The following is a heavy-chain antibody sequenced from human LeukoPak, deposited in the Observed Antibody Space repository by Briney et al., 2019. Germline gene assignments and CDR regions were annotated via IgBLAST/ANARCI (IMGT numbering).Heavy chain of an antibody. V-gene: IGHV1-18*01. Sequence: GASVKVSCKASGYTFTSYGISWVRQAPRQGLEWMGWISAYNGNTNYAQKLQGRVTMTTDTSTSTAYMELRSLRSDDTAVYYCARFQSPYYYDSSGAFDYWGQGTLVTVSS. CDR1: GYTFTSYG. CDR3: ARFQSPYYYDSSGAFDY. J-gene: IGHJ4*02. D-gene: IGHD3-22*01. CDR2: ISAYNGNT.